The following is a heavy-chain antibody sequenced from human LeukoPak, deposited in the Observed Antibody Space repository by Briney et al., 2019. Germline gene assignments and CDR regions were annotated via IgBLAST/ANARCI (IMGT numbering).Heavy chain of an antibody. D-gene: IGHD6-19*01. CDR1: GFTFSNCW. CDR2: INQDGGEQ. V-gene: IGHV3-7*01. J-gene: IGHJ3*02. CDR3: ARDKEEGSSSGSIFDI. Sequence: GGSLRLSCVTSGFTFSNCWMSWVRQAPGKGLEWVANINQDGGEQYYVDSVKGRFTISRDNAKNSLYLQMNSLRAEDTAVYYCARDKEEGSSSGSIFDIWGQGTVVTVSS.